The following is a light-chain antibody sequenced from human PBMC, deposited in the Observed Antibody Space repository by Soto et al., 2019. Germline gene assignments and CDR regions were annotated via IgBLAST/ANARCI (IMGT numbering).Light chain of an antibody. CDR3: KQYDSTPPT. Sequence: DIVMTQSTDSLAVSLGERATINCKSSQSVVYSSNNKNYLAWYQQRPGQPPKLLIYCASTRESGVTDRISGSVSETYITLTITILQAEDVAVYYCKQYDSTPPTLGQGTKLEIK. J-gene: IGKJ2*01. CDR2: CAS. CDR1: QSVVYSSNNKNY. V-gene: IGKV4-1*01.